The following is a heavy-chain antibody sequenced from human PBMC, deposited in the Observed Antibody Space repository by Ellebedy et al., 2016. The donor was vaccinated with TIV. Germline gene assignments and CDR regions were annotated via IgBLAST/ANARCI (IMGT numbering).Heavy chain of an antibody. V-gene: IGHV3-30-3*01. CDR2: ISYDGRNN. D-gene: IGHD4-17*01. Sequence: AGSLRLSXAASGFTFSRYVMYWVRQAPGKGLEWVAVISYDGRNNYYLDSVKGRFTISRDNSKNTLYLQMDSLRAEDTALYYCARQTVTTPFFTGSLDLWGQGTLVTVSS. CDR3: ARQTVTTPFFTGSLDL. J-gene: IGHJ4*02. CDR1: GFTFSRYV.